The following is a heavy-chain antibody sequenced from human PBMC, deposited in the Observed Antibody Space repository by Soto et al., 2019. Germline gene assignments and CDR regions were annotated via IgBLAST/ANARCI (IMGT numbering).Heavy chain of an antibody. D-gene: IGHD2-2*01. CDR2: ISAYNGNT. J-gene: IGHJ5*02. CDR3: ARDELVQLLDYGGWFDP. Sequence: QVQLVQSGAEVKKPGASVKVSCKASGYTFTSYGISWVRQAPGQGLEWMGWISAYNGNTNYAQKLQGRVTMTTDTSTSTAYMELRSLRSDDTAVYYCARDELVQLLDYGGWFDPWGQGTLVTVSS. CDR1: GYTFTSYG. V-gene: IGHV1-18*04.